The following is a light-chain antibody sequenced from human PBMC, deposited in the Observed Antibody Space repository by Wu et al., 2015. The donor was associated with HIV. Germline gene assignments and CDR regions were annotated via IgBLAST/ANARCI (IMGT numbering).Light chain of an antibody. CDR1: QSISNNF. Sequence: ESVLTQSPGTLSLFPGERATLSCRVSQSISNNFLAWYQQRPGQAPRVLIYGASNRATGVPDRFSGSGSGTDFTLTISSLEPEDFAVYYCQQRNNWVWTFGQGTKVEIK. CDR3: QQRNNWVWT. J-gene: IGKJ1*01. CDR2: GAS. V-gene: IGKV3D-20*02.